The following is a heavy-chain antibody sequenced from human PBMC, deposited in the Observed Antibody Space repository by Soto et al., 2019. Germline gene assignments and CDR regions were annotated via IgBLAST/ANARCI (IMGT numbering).Heavy chain of an antibody. CDR1: GGCISRSGYY. Sequence: SETRSGTWSVSGGCISRSGYYWTWNCQHPGNGLERIGYTYYSGNTYYNPSLKSRVTISVATSKNQFSLNLSSVTAADTAVYYCAVDTTFGGTNWFDPQGQVPLGTVSS. V-gene: IGHV4-31*02. D-gene: IGHD5-18*01. CDR2: TYYSGNT. J-gene: IGHJ5*02. CDR3: AVDTTFGGTNWFDP.